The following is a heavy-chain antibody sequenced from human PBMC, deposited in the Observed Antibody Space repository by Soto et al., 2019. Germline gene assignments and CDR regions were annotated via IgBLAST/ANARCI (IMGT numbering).Heavy chain of an antibody. CDR1: GFTFTRYS. Sequence: PGGSLRLSCAASGFTFTRYSMNWVRQAPGKGLEWVSSISSTTNYIYYGDSMKGRFAISRDNAKNSLYLEMNSLRAEDTAVYYCARESEDLTSNFDYWGQGTLVTVSS. V-gene: IGHV3-21*06. CDR2: ISSTTNYI. CDR3: ARESEDLTSNFDY. J-gene: IGHJ4*02.